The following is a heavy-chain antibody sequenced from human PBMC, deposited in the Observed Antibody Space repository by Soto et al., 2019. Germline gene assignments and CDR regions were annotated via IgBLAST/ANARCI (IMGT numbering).Heavy chain of an antibody. V-gene: IGHV4-59*01. CDR2: IYHSGSS. Sequence: PSETLSLTCTVSGGSISSYYWSWIRQPPGKGLEWIGYIYHSGSSNYNPSLKSRVTISVDTSKSQFSLKLTSVTAADTAVYFCARFNHFDYWGQGTLVTVSS. CDR1: GGSISSYY. J-gene: IGHJ4*02. CDR3: ARFNHFDY.